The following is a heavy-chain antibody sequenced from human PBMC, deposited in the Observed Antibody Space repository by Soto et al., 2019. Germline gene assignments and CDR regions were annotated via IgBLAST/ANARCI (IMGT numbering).Heavy chain of an antibody. Sequence: ASETLSLTCTVSGGSISSYYWSWIRQPPGKGLEWIGYIYYSGSTNYNPSLKSRVTISVDTSKNQFSLKLSSVTAADTAVYYCARVSTSIAARPWGQGTLVTVSS. J-gene: IGHJ4*02. CDR1: GGSISSYY. D-gene: IGHD6-6*01. CDR2: IYYSGST. V-gene: IGHV4-59*01. CDR3: ARVSTSIAARP.